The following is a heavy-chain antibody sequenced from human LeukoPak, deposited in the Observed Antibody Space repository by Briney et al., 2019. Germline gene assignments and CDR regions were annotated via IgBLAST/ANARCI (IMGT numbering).Heavy chain of an antibody. V-gene: IGHV3-30-3*01. CDR1: GFTFSSYT. CDR2: ISYDGSNK. CDR3: TIPPHGYYYYGMDV. J-gene: IGHJ6*02. Sequence: GRSLRLSCAASGFTFSSYTMHWVRQAPGKGLEWVAVISYDGSNKYYADSVKGRFTISRDNSKNTLYLQMNSLRAEDTAVYYCTIPPHGYYYYGMDVWGQGTTVTVSS.